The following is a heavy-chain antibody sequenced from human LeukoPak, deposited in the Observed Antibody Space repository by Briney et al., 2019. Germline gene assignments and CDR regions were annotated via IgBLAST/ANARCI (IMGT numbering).Heavy chain of an antibody. CDR3: ARESYSSSYLFDF. J-gene: IGHJ4*02. CDR1: GGSISSYY. CDR2: IYTSGST. V-gene: IGHV4-4*07. Sequence: SETLSLTCTVSGGSISSYYWSWIRQPAGKGLEWIGRIYTSGSTNYNPSLKSRVTMSVDTSKNQLSLKVNSVTAADTAVYYCARESYSSSYLFDFWGQGTLVTVSS. D-gene: IGHD6-6*01.